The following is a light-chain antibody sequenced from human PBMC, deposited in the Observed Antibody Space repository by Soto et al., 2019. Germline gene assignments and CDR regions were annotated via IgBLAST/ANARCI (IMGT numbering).Light chain of an antibody. CDR2: EVS. CDR3: SSYTSANTLV. V-gene: IGLV2-14*01. J-gene: IGLJ2*01. Sequence: QSALTQPASVSGSPGQSITISCTGTSSDVGGYVYVSWYQQHPGKAPKVIIYEVSNRPSGISIRFSGSKSGNTASLTISGLQAEDEADYYCSSYTSANTLVFGGGTKVTVL. CDR1: SSDVGGYVY.